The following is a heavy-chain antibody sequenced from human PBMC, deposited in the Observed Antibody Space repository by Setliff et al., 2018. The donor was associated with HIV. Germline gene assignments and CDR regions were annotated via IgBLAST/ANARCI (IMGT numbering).Heavy chain of an antibody. Sequence: SGPTLVNPTQTLTLTCTVSGFSVTSYGVAVAWIRQPPGKALEWLALIYWDDDKRYNPSLESRLTITKDTSKNQVVLTMTNMDPVDTGAYFCVYRDYGGNPPRYYFDLWGQGTVVTVSS. CDR2: IYWDDDK. CDR3: VYRDYGGNPPRYYFDL. V-gene: IGHV2-5*04. CDR1: GFSVTSYGVA. D-gene: IGHD4-17*01. J-gene: IGHJ4*02.